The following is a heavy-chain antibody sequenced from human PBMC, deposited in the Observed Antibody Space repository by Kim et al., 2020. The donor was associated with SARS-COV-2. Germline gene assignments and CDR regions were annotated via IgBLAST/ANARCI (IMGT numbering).Heavy chain of an antibody. V-gene: IGHV6-1*01. D-gene: IGHD6-19*01. CDR2: TYYRSKWYT. CDR3: ARDRQRAGTGVDY. Sequence: SQTLSLTCDISGDSVSSNSAAWNWIRQSPSRGLEWLGRTYYRSKWYTDYALSVKGRITINPDTSKNQFSLQLNSVTPEDTAVYYSARDRQRAGTGVDYWGQGTLVTVSS. CDR1: GDSVSSNSAA. J-gene: IGHJ4*02.